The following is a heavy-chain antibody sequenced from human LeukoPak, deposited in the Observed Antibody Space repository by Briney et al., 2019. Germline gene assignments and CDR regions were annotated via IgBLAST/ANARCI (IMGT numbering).Heavy chain of an antibody. CDR2: IWYDGSNK. J-gene: IGHJ6*03. CDR3: AKDPSEYYYYMDV. D-gene: IGHD2-2*01. Sequence: GGSLRLSCAASGFTFSSYAMHWVRQAPGKGLEWVAVIWYDGSNKYYADSVKGRFTISRDNSKNTLYLQMNSLRAEDTAVYYCAKDPSEYYYYMDVWGKGTTVTVSS. CDR1: GFTFSSYA. V-gene: IGHV3-33*06.